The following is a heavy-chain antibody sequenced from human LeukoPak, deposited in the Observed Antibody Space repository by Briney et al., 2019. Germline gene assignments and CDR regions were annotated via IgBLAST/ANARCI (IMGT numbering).Heavy chain of an antibody. J-gene: IGHJ6*03. CDR1: GYTFTGYY. CDR2: INPNSGGA. Sequence: GASVTVSCTASGYTFTGYYMHWVRQAPGQGLEWMGWINPNSGGANYAQKFQGRVTMTRDTSISTAYMELSRLRSDDTAVYYCAREDYEGYYYYMDVWGKGTTVTISS. D-gene: IGHD3-22*01. CDR3: AREDYEGYYYYMDV. V-gene: IGHV1-2*02.